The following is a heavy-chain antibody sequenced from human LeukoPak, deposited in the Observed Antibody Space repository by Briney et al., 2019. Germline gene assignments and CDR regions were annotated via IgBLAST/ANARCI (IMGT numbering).Heavy chain of an antibody. V-gene: IGHV4-59*08. CDR2: IYYSGST. CDR1: GGSISSYY. D-gene: IGHD3-10*01. J-gene: IGHJ4*02. Sequence: SETLSLTCTVSGGSISSYYWSWIRQPPGKGLEWIGYIYYSGSTNYNPAPKSRRTITVDTSKNQFSPKLRSVIPAATAVYYCARHALGDMRFDYWGEGTLVTVSS. CDR3: ARHALGDMRFDY.